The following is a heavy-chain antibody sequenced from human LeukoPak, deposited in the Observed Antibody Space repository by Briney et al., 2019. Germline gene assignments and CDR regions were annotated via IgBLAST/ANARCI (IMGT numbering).Heavy chain of an antibody. D-gene: IGHD3-10*01. CDR3: VRVLKGSGYIDY. CDR2: IYYSGST. V-gene: IGHV4-59*01. Sequence: SETLSLTCSVSGGSISSSYWTWVRQPPGKGLEWIGYIYYSGSTNYNPSLKSRVTISVDTSKNQLSLNLSSVTAADTAVYYCVRVLKGSGYIDYWGQGILVTVSS. J-gene: IGHJ4*02. CDR1: GGSISSSY.